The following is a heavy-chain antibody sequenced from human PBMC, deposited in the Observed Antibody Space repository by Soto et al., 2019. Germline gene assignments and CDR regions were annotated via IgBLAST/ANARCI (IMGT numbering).Heavy chain of an antibody. CDR1: GASNSGGAYC. CDR2: IYYRGRT. CDR3: ARSYDSSGYNWFDP. D-gene: IGHD3-22*01. J-gene: IGHJ5*02. Sequence: LSVTCTASGASNSGGAYCWCSIRQPPGKGLEWIGYIYYRGRTYYIPSLKSRVTISIDTSKNQFSLKLTSVTAADSAVYYCARSYDSSGYNWFDPWGQGTLVTVS. V-gene: IGHV4-30-4*01.